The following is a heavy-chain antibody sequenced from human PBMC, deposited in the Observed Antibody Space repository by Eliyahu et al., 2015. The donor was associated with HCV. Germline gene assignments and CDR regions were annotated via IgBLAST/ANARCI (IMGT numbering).Heavy chain of an antibody. CDR3: ARGNTQNCSGGSCYAGGNWYYFDY. J-gene: IGHJ4*02. Sequence: QVQLQQWGAGLLKPSETLSLTCAVYGGSFXGYXXSXIRXPPGKGLEWIGEINHSGSTNYNPSLKSRVTISVDTSKNQFSLKLSSVTAADTAVYYCARGNTQNCSGGSCYAGGNWYYFDYWGQGTLVTVSS. D-gene: IGHD2-15*01. CDR2: INHSGST. CDR1: GGSFXGYX. V-gene: IGHV4-34*01.